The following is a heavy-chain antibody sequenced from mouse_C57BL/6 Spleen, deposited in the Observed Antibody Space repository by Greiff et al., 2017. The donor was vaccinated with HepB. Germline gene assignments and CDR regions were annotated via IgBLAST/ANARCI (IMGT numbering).Heavy chain of an antibody. V-gene: IGHV1-9*01. CDR2: ILPGSGST. J-gene: IGHJ2*01. D-gene: IGHD1-1*01. CDR3: ARWVVAFDY. CDR1: GYTFTGYW. Sequence: VQLQQSGAELMKPGASVKLSRKATGYTFTGYWIEWVKQRPGHGLEWIGEILPGSGSTNYTEKFKGKATFTADTSSNTAYMQLSSLTTEDSAIYYCARWVVAFDYWGQGTTLTVSS.